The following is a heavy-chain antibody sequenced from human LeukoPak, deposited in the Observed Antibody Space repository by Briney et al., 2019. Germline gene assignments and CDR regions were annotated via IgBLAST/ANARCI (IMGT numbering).Heavy chain of an antibody. D-gene: IGHD3-22*01. CDR2: INAGNGNT. CDR1: GYTFTNYG. J-gene: IGHJ6*02. V-gene: IGHV1-3*01. Sequence: ASVKVSCKASGYTFTNYGINWVRQAPGQGLEWMGWINAGNGNTKYSQKFQGRVTITRDTSASTAYMELSSLKSEDTAVYYCARDKGYDSSGYLYYYYGMDVWGQGTTVTVSS. CDR3: ARDKGYDSSGYLYYYYGMDV.